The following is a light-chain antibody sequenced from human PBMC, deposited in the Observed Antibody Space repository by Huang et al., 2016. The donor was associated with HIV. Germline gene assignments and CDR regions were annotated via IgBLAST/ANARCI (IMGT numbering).Light chain of an antibody. CDR1: QGISNY. J-gene: IGKJ3*01. V-gene: IGKV1-27*01. Sequence: DIQMTQSPSSLSASVGDRITITCRASQGISNYLAWYQQKPGKVPRLLIYAASTLQSGVPARFSGSGSGTDFTLTISSLQAEDVATYYCQSYNSAPRITFGPGTRVDIK. CDR2: AAS. CDR3: QSYNSAPRIT.